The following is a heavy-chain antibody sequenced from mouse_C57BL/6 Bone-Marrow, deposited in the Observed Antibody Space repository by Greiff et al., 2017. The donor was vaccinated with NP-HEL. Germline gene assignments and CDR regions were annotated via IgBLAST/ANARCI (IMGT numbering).Heavy chain of an antibody. J-gene: IGHJ3*01. CDR1: GYTFTDYY. Sequence: VQLKQSGPVLVKPGASVKMSCKASGYTFTDYYMNWVKQSHGKSLEWIGVINPYNGGTSYNQKFKGKATLTVDKSSSTAYMELNSLTSEDSAVYYCAREGALYDYDGAWFAYWGQGTLVTVSA. V-gene: IGHV1-19*01. CDR2: INPYNGGT. D-gene: IGHD2-4*01. CDR3: AREGALYDYDGAWFAY.